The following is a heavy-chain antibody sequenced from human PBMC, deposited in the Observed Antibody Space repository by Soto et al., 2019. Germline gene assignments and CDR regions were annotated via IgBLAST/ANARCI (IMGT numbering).Heavy chain of an antibody. CDR2: ISGSGGST. CDR3: AKPLRCLEWFRELVDY. CDR1: GFTFSSYA. V-gene: IGHV3-23*01. Sequence: EVQLLESGGGLVQPGGSLRLSCAASGFTFSSYAMSWVRQAPGKGLEWVSAISGSGGSTYYADSVKGRFTISRDNSKNTLYLQMNSLRAEDTAVYYCAKPLRCLEWFRELVDYWGQGTLVTVSS. J-gene: IGHJ4*02. D-gene: IGHD3-3*01.